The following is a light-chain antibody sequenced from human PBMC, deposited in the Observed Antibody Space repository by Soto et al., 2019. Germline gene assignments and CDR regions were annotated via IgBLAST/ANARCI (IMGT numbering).Light chain of an antibody. V-gene: IGKV1-39*01. CDR1: HSIVMF. J-gene: IGKJ5*01. CDR3: QQSYSTPSIT. CDR2: AAS. Sequence: DIQMTQSPYSLSASVVDSVTITCRSNHSIVMFLNWYQQKPGKAPALLIYAASSLQSGVPSRFSGSGSGTDFTLTIRSLQPEDFSTYYCQQSYSTPSITGGQGTRRDIK.